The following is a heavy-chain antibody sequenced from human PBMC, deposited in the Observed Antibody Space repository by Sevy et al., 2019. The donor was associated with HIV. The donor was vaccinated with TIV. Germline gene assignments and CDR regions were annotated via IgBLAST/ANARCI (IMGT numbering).Heavy chain of an antibody. D-gene: IGHD2-15*01. CDR3: AREGGHTAAWSPGNF. Sequence: GGSLRLSCAASGFTFNSHGFHWVRRAPGKGLEWVALISYDGRIKYYADSVKGRFIISRDDARNTLYLQMSGLRAEDTAVYYCAREGGHTAAWSPGNFWGQGTLVTVSS. J-gene: IGHJ4*02. CDR2: ISYDGRIK. CDR1: GFTFNSHG. V-gene: IGHV3-30*15.